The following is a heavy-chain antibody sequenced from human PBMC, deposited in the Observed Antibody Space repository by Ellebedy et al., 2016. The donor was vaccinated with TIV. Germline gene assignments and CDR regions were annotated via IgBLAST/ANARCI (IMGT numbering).Heavy chain of an antibody. J-gene: IGHJ4*02. Sequence: GESLKISCAASGLTVSNNYMRWIRQAPGKGLEWVALIYSGGDTYYSDSVKGRFTISRDSSKNTVYLQMTNLRVEDTAVYYCARDRHCVADRCYSVWGQGTLVTVSS. CDR1: GLTVSNNY. CDR2: IYSGGDT. V-gene: IGHV3-53*01. CDR3: ARDRHCVADRCYSV. D-gene: IGHD2-15*01.